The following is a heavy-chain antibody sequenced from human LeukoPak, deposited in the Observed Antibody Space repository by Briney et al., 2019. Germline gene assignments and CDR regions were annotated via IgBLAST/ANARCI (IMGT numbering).Heavy chain of an antibody. J-gene: IGHJ5*02. CDR1: GFTSSDYY. D-gene: IGHD6-13*01. CDR3: ARNPYSSSWYSWFDP. V-gene: IGHV3-11*01. CDR2: ISSSGSTI. Sequence: GGSLRLSCAASGFTSSDYYMSWIRQAPGKGLQWVSYISSSGSTIYYADSVKGRFTISRDNAKNSLYLQMNSLRAEDTAVYYCARNPYSSSWYSWFDPWGQGTLVTVSS.